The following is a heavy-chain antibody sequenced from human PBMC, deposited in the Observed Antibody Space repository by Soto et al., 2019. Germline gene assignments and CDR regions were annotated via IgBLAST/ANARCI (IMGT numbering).Heavy chain of an antibody. D-gene: IGHD2-15*01. Sequence: QVQLQESGPGLVKPSETLSLTCTVSGGSMSGYHWTWIRQSPGKELEFIGSVFDSGSTKSNPSLRSRGAGSMDASKNQSSLTLSSVTATDTAVYYCASCLNSAGSCLRFLRWGQGTLVTVSS. CDR3: ASCLNSAGSCLRFLR. CDR2: VFDSGST. CDR1: GGSMSGYH. V-gene: IGHV4-59*01. J-gene: IGHJ1*01.